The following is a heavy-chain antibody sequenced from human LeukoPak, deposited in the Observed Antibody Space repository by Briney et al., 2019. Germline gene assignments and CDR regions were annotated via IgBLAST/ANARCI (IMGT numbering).Heavy chain of an antibody. CDR1: GFTVSSNY. Sequence: GGSLRLSCAASGFTVSSNYMSWVRQAPGKGLEWVSVIYSGGATFYADSVKGRFIISRENSKNTLWLQMNSLRAEDTAVYYCARLHYDVLTGPFDYWGQGTLVTVSS. CDR3: ARLHYDVLTGPFDY. V-gene: IGHV3-53*01. J-gene: IGHJ4*02. CDR2: IYSGGAT. D-gene: IGHD3-9*01.